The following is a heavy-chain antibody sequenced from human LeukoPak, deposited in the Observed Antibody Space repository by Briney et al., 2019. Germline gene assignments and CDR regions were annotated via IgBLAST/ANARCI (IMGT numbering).Heavy chain of an antibody. CDR3: AREPVPGDAFDI. J-gene: IGHJ3*02. Sequence: GGSLRLSCAASGFTVSRYYMSWVRQAPGKGLEWVSVIYSGGSTYYADSVKGRFTISRDNSKNPSYLQMNSLKAEDTAVYYCAREPVPGDAFDIWGQGTMVTVSS. CDR2: IYSGGST. D-gene: IGHD1-14*01. CDR1: GFTVSRYY. V-gene: IGHV3-53*01.